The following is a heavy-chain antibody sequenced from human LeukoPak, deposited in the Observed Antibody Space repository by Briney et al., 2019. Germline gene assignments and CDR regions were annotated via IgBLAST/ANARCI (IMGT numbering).Heavy chain of an antibody. CDR3: AKGGYCSGGSCRNRFDP. CDR1: GFTFSSYA. J-gene: IGHJ5*02. D-gene: IGHD2-15*01. CDR2: ISGSGGST. V-gene: IGHV3-23*01. Sequence: PGGSLRLSCAASGFTFSSYAMSWVRQAPGKGLEWVSAISGSGGSTYYADSVKGRFTISRDNSKNTLYLQMNSLRAEDTAVYYCAKGGYCSGGSCRNRFDPWGQGTLVTVSS.